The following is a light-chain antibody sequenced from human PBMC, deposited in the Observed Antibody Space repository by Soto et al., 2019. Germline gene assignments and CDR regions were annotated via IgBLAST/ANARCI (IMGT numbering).Light chain of an antibody. CDR2: LGS. V-gene: IGKV2-28*01. J-gene: IGKJ2*01. Sequence: DIVMTQSPLSLPVTPGEPASISCRSSQSLLHSNGYNYLDWYLQKPGQSPQLLIYLGSNRASGVPYRFSGSGSGTGFTLKISRVEADDVALYYWMQSLHSRPLGQGTKLEIK. CDR3: MQSLHSRP. CDR1: QSLLHSNGYNY.